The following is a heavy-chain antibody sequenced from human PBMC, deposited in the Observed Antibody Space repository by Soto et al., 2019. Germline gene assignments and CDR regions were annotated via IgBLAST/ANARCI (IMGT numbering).Heavy chain of an antibody. CDR3: AGGGGGFDYGDSYWYFDL. CDR2: IYYSGSP. J-gene: IGHJ2*01. V-gene: IGHV4-31*03. Sequence: QVQLQESGPGLVKPSQTLSLTCTVSGGSISSGGYYWSWIRQHPGKGLEWIGYIYYSGSPYYNPSLKRRVTISVDTSKNQFSLKVSSVTAGDTAVYYCAGGGGGFDYGDSYWYFDLWGRGTLVTVSS. D-gene: IGHD4-17*01. CDR1: GGSISSGGYY.